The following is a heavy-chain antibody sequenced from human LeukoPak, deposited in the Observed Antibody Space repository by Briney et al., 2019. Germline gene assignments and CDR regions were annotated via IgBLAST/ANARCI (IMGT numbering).Heavy chain of an antibody. CDR2: INPSGGST. Sequence: ASVKVSCKASGYTFTSHYMHWVRQAPGQRLEWMGIINPSGGSTSYAQKFQGRVTMTRDTSTSTVYMELSSLRSEDTAVYYCARGEYYYDSSGYYYDGMDVWGQGTTVTVSS. V-gene: IGHV1-46*01. CDR1: GYTFTSHY. CDR3: ARGEYYYDSSGYYYDGMDV. J-gene: IGHJ6*02. D-gene: IGHD3-22*01.